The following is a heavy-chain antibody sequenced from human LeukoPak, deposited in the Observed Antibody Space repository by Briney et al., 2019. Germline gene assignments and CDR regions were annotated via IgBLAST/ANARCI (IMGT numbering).Heavy chain of an antibody. Sequence: SVKVSCKASGGTFSSYAISWVRQAPGQGLEWMGGIIPIFGTANYAQKFQGRVTITADESTSTAYMELSSLRSEDTAVYYCAREPLQVVGIAAAGMTDYWGQGTLVTVSS. J-gene: IGHJ4*02. D-gene: IGHD6-13*01. CDR3: AREPLQVVGIAAAGMTDY. V-gene: IGHV1-69*13. CDR2: IIPIFGTA. CDR1: GGTFSSYA.